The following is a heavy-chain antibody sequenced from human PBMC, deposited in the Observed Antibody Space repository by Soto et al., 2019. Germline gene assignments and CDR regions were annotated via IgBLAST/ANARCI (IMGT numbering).Heavy chain of an antibody. Sequence: PGGSLRLSCAASGFTFSTYAMSWVRQAPGKGLEWVANIKQDGSEKYYVDSVKGRFTISRDNAKNSLYLQMNSLRAEDTAVYYCAYSRYDYWGQGTLVTVSS. V-gene: IGHV3-7*01. CDR3: AYSRYDY. CDR2: IKQDGSEK. CDR1: GFTFSTYA. J-gene: IGHJ4*02. D-gene: IGHD2-21*01.